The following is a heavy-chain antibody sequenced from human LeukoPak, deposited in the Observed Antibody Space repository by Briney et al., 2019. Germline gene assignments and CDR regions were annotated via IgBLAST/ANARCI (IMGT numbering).Heavy chain of an antibody. CDR3: AKGMTAFRTKARQFDY. D-gene: IGHD1-14*01. V-gene: IGHV3-23*01. Sequence: PGGALRLSCAASGFTFSSYAMSWVRQAPGKGLEWVSAISGSGGSTYYADSVKGRFTISRDNSKNTLYRQMNSLRAEDTGVYYCAKGMTAFRTKARQFDYWGQGTLVTVSS. CDR2: ISGSGGST. J-gene: IGHJ4*02. CDR1: GFTFSSYA.